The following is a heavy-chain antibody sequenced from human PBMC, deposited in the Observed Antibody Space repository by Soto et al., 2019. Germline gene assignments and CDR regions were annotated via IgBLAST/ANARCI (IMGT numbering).Heavy chain of an antibody. J-gene: IGHJ5*02. Sequence: PSETLSLTCTISGGSISSYYWSWIRQTPGKGLEWIGYVYFSGSTNYNPSLKSRVLISIDTSRNQFSLKLNSVTAADTAVYYCTRDLDIGHRGYRNNYFDPWGQGALVTVSS. D-gene: IGHD5-12*01. CDR2: VYFSGST. CDR1: GGSISSYY. V-gene: IGHV4-59*01. CDR3: TRDLDIGHRGYRNNYFDP.